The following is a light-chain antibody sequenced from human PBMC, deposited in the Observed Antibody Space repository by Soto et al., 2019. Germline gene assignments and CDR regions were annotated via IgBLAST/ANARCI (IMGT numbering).Light chain of an antibody. CDR2: GVS. CDR1: SSDVGGYNY. CDR3: ASYTGSDTLV. J-gene: IGLJ2*01. V-gene: IGLV2-8*01. Sequence: QSALTQPPSASGSPGQSVTISCTGTSSDVGGYNYVSWYQQHPGKAPKLMIYGVSKRPSGVPDRLSGSKSGNTASLTVSGLQVEDEADYYCASYTGSDTLVFGGGTKLTVL.